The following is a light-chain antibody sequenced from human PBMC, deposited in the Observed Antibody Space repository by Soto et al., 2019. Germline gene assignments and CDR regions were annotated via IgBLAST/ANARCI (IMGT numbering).Light chain of an antibody. CDR2: RND. V-gene: IGLV1-47*01. CDR3: AAWDDSLSAHWV. J-gene: IGLJ3*02. CDR1: SSNIGSNY. Sequence: QSVLTQPPSASGTPGQRVTISCSGSSSNIGSNYVYWYQQLPGTAPKLLIYRNDQRPSGVPDRFSGSKSGTSASLAISGLRSEDAADYYCAAWDDSLSAHWVFGGGTKLTVL.